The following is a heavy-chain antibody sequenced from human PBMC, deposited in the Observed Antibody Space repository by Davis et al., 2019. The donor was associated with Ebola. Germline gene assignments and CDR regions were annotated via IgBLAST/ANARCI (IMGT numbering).Heavy chain of an antibody. CDR1: GGSISSYY. V-gene: IGHV4-59*08. Sequence: PSETLSLTCTVSGGSISSYYWSWIRQPPGKGLEWIGYIYYSGSTNYNPSLKSRVTISVDTSKNQFSLKLSSVTAADTAVYYCARLGGFRYGDYKFDYWGQGTLVTVSS. D-gene: IGHD4-17*01. CDR3: ARLGGFRYGDYKFDY. J-gene: IGHJ4*02. CDR2: IYYSGST.